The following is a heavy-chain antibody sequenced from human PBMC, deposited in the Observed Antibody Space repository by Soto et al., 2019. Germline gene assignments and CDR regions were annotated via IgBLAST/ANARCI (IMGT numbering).Heavy chain of an antibody. CDR1: GGSFSGYY. Sequence: KSSETLSLTCAVYGGSFSGYYWSWIRQPPGKGLEWIGEINHSGSTNYNPSLKSRVTISVDTSKNQFSLKLSSVTAADTAVYYCARGRGRHRDWYFDLWGRGTLVTVSS. D-gene: IGHD3-10*01. J-gene: IGHJ2*01. V-gene: IGHV4-34*01. CDR2: INHSGST. CDR3: ARGRGRHRDWYFDL.